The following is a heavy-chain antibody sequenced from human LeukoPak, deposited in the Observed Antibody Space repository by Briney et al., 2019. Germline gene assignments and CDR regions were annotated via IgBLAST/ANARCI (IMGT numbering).Heavy chain of an antibody. V-gene: IGHV3-23*01. CDR3: AKATGYLL. J-gene: IGHJ4*02. CDR1: GFTFSNYG. CDR2: IGNSGGST. D-gene: IGHD1-14*01. Sequence: GGSLRLSCAASGFTFSNYGMNWVRQAPGKGLEWVSTIGNSGGSTYYADSVKGRFTIARDDPENTLFLQMNSLRAEDTAVYYCAKATGYLLWGQGTLVTVSS.